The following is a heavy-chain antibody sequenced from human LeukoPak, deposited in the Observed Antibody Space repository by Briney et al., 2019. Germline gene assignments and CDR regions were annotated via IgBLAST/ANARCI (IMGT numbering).Heavy chain of an antibody. J-gene: IGHJ4*02. Sequence: SETLSLTCTVSGGSISSGDYYWSWIRQPPGKGLEWIGYIYYSGSTYYNPSLKSRVTISVDTSKNQFSLKLSSVTAADTAVYYCARGNRPSFLSSSWYYFDYWGQGTLVTVSS. D-gene: IGHD6-13*01. CDR2: IYYSGST. V-gene: IGHV4-30-4*08. CDR3: ARGNRPSFLSSSWYYFDY. CDR1: GGSISSGDYY.